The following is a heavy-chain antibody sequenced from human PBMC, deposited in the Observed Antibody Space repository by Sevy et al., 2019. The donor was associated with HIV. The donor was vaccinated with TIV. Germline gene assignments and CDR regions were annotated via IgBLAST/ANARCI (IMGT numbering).Heavy chain of an antibody. V-gene: IGHV1-2*02. CDR2: INPNSGNT. Sequence: ASVKVACKASGYTFTGQYIHWVRQAPGQGLEWMGWINPNSGNTNYAQEFKGRVTMTRVTSISTAYMELSGLKSDDTAVYYCARDLRLRGYSYGCFDYWGQGTLVIV. J-gene: IGHJ4*02. CDR1: GYTFTGQY. CDR3: ARDLRLRGYSYGCFDY. D-gene: IGHD5-18*01.